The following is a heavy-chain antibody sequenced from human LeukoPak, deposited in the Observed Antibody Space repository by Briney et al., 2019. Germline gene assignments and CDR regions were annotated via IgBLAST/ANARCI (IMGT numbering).Heavy chain of an antibody. V-gene: IGHV3-74*01. CDR2: INGDGSST. CDR1: GFTFSTYW. CDR3: ARSSGWYPIS. J-gene: IGHJ4*02. D-gene: IGHD6-19*01. Sequence: GGSLRLSCAASGFTFSTYWMRWVRQAPGKGLVWVSRINGDGSSTSYADSVKGRFTISRDNAKNTLYLQMNSLRAEDTAVYYCARSSGWYPISWGQGTWSPSPQ.